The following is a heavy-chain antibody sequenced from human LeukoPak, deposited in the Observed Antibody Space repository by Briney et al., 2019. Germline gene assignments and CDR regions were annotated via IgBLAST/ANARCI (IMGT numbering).Heavy chain of an antibody. Sequence: GGSLRLSCAASGFSFSNYEMNWVRQAPGKGLEWVSYISSSGSTTYHADSVKGRFTISRDNAKNSLYLQMNSLRPEDTAVYYCAGKRGGRPVDYWGQGTLVTVSS. CDR2: ISSSGSTT. CDR3: AGKRGGRPVDY. D-gene: IGHD3-10*01. J-gene: IGHJ4*02. CDR1: GFSFSNYE. V-gene: IGHV3-48*03.